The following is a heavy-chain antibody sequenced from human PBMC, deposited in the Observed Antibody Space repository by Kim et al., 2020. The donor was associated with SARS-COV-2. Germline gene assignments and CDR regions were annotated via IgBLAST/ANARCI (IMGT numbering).Heavy chain of an antibody. Sequence: SETLSLTCTVSGASVNSGGSYWSWIRQPPGKALEWIAYIFYSGSTDYNPSLKSRVTVSMDTSKNLFSLTLTPVTAADTPVYYCAKICGGDCYGSFDIWG. D-gene: IGHD2-21*02. CDR3: AKICGGDCYGSFDI. J-gene: IGHJ3*02. CDR1: GASVNSGGSY. CDR2: IFYSGST. V-gene: IGHV4-61*08.